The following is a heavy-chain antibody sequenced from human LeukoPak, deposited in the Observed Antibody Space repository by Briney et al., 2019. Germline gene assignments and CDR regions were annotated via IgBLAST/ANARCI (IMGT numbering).Heavy chain of an antibody. Sequence: PGGSLRLSCAASGFTFSSCWMTWVRQAPGKGLEWVANINQDGSERHYVDSVKGRFTISRDNAKNSLYLQMNSLRPEDTAVYYCAREMDGSSDYWGPGTLVTVSS. J-gene: IGHJ4*02. CDR3: AREMDGSSDY. V-gene: IGHV3-7*01. CDR1: GFTFSSCW. CDR2: INQDGSER. D-gene: IGHD3-10*01.